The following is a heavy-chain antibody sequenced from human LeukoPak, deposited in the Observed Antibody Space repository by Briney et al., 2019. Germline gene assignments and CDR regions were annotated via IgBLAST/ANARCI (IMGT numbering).Heavy chain of an antibody. J-gene: IGHJ4*02. D-gene: IGHD6-19*01. CDR3: ARGQWLVVEFDY. Sequence: TGGSPRLSCAASGFTFSSYSMNWVRQAPGKGLEWVSSISSSSRYIYYADSVKGRFTISRDNAKNSLYLQMNSLRAEDTAVYYCARGQWLVVEFDYWGQGTLVTVSS. CDR2: ISSSSRYI. CDR1: GFTFSSYS. V-gene: IGHV3-21*01.